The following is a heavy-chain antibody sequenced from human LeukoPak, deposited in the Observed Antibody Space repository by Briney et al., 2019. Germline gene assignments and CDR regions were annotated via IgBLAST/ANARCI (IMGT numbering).Heavy chain of an antibody. J-gene: IGHJ3*02. Sequence: SETLSLTCAVSGGSISISNSNWWSWVRQPPGKGLEWIGTIYYTGSTYYNPSLKSRVTISVDTSKNQFSLKLNSVTAADTAVYYCARHGYGDYVVAFDIWGQGTMVTVSS. CDR1: GGSISISNSNW. CDR2: IYYTGST. D-gene: IGHD4-17*01. CDR3: ARHGYGDYVVAFDI. V-gene: IGHV4-39*01.